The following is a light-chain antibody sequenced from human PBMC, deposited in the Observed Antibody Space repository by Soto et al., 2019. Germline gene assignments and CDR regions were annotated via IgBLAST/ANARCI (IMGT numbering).Light chain of an antibody. CDR3: QQSFTTPLT. CDR1: QGIRSY. Sequence: DIQLTLSPSFLSASVRDRVTITCLASQGIRSYLAWYQQKPGRAPKLLMYIASTLQTGVPSRFSGSGSGTDFNLTINSLQPEDFATYFCQQSFTTPLTFGGGTKVDIK. V-gene: IGKV1-9*01. J-gene: IGKJ4*01. CDR2: IAS.